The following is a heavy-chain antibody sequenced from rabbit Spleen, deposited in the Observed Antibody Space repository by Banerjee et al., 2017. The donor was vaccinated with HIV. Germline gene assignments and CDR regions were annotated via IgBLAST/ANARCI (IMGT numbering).Heavy chain of an antibody. CDR3: ARDAGRSSYYSDRLNL. CDR1: GFSFSSSYW. D-gene: IGHD8-1*01. Sequence: QKQLEESGGDLVKPEGSLTLTCTASGFSFSSSYWICWVRQAPGKGLEWIACIGTGSSDSTDYASWAKGRFTISKTSSTTVTLQMTSLTAADTATYFCARDAGRSSYYSDRLNLWGPGTLVTVS. V-gene: IGHV1S45*01. J-gene: IGHJ4*01. CDR2: IGTGSSDST.